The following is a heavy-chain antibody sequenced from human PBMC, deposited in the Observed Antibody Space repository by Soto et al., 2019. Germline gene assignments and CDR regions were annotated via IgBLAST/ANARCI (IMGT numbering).Heavy chain of an antibody. CDR3: VRDCYSSSCFDL. CDR1: GGSITPYY. V-gene: IGHV4-59*01. CDR2: ISSSGFT. J-gene: IGHJ4*02. Sequence: QVQLQESGPGLVKPSETLSLTCTVSGGSITPYYWSWIRQPPGKRLEWIGYISSSGFTNYNPSLTSRVTISVDTSKNQFSLKLSSVTAADTAVYYCVRDCYSSSCFDLWGQGTRVTVSS. D-gene: IGHD6-13*01.